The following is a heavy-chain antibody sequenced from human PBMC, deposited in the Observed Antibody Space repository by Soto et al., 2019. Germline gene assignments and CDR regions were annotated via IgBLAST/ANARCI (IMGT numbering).Heavy chain of an antibody. CDR2: IFYSGSA. CDR1: GGSISSGGYY. V-gene: IGHV4-31*03. D-gene: IGHD2-2*01. J-gene: IGHJ5*02. Sequence: SETLSLTCTVSGGSISSGGYYLSWIRQHPGKGLEWIGYIFYSGSAYYNPSLKSRITISLDTSKNQFSLKLSSVTAADTAMYYCARDGGRYCSTTSCYHWFDPWGLGALVTVSS. CDR3: ARDGGRYCSTTSCYHWFDP.